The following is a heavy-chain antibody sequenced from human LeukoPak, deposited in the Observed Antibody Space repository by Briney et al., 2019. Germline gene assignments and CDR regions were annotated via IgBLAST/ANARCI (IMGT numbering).Heavy chain of an antibody. J-gene: IGHJ6*03. V-gene: IGHV3-21*01. CDR1: GFTFSSYA. CDR3: ARVPQQLVVYLGYYYYMDV. Sequence: PGGSLRLSCAASGFTFSSYAMSWVRQAPGKGLEWVSSISSSSSYIYYADSVKGRFTISRDNAKNSLYLQMNSLRAEDTAVYYCARVPQQLVVYLGYYYYMDVWGKGTTVTVSS. CDR2: ISSSSSYI. D-gene: IGHD6-6*01.